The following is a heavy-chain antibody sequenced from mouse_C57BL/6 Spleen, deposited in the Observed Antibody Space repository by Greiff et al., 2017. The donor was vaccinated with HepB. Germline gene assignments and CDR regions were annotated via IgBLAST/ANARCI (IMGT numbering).Heavy chain of an antibody. CDR2: IYPRSGNT. CDR1: GYTFTSYG. J-gene: IGHJ4*01. V-gene: IGHV1-81*01. D-gene: IGHD4-1*01. Sequence: QVQLKESGAELARPGASVKLSCKASGYTFTSYGISWVKQRTGQGLEWIGEIYPRSGNTYYNEKFKGKATLTADKSSSTAYMELRSLTSEDSAVYFCARSSWDGDYAMDYWGQGTSVTVSS. CDR3: ARSSWDGDYAMDY.